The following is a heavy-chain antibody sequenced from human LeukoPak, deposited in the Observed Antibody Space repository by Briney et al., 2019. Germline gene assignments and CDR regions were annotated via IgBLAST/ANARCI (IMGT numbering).Heavy chain of an antibody. CDR2: INSGSSYI. CDR1: GFGVHTFA. CDR3: TGQTTVITPPDF. V-gene: IGHV3-21*06. D-gene: IGHD4-23*01. J-gene: IGHJ4*02. Sequence: GGSLRLSCAVSGFGVHTFAMSWFRQAPGKGLEWVSSINSGSSYIYYADSVKGRFTISRDNAKNSLYLQMNSLRAEDTAMYYCTGQTTVITPPDFWGQGTLVTVSS.